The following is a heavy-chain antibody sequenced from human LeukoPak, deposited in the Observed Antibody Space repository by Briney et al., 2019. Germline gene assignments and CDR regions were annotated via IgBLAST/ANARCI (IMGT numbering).Heavy chain of an antibody. V-gene: IGHV4-38-2*02. CDR3: ARGPYSYDSSGAFDI. D-gene: IGHD3-22*01. Sequence: TSETLSLTCTVSGYSISSGYYWGWIRQSPGKGLEWIGRISSSGSTNYNPSLKSRVTISVDTSKNQFSLKLSSVTAADTAVYFCARGPYSYDSSGAFDIWGKGTTVTISS. J-gene: IGHJ6*04. CDR1: GYSISSGYY. CDR2: ISSSGST.